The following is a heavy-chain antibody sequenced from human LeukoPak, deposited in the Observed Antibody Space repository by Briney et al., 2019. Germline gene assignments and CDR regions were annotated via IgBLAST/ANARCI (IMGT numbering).Heavy chain of an antibody. Sequence: SETLSLTRAVYGGSFSGYYWSWIRQPPGKGLEWIGEINHSGSTNYNPSLKSRVTISVDTSKNQFSLKLSSVTAADTAVYYCATGIAAAGTSGYYYYYYGMNVWGKGTTVTVSS. CDR2: INHSGST. CDR1: GGSFSGYY. J-gene: IGHJ6*04. CDR3: ATGIAAAGTSGYYYYYYGMNV. V-gene: IGHV4-34*01. D-gene: IGHD6-13*01.